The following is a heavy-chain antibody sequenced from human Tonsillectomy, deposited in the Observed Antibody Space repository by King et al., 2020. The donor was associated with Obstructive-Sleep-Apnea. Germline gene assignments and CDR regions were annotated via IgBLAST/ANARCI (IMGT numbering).Heavy chain of an antibody. J-gene: IGHJ3*02. Sequence: HVQLVESGGGVVQPGGSLRLSCVASGFAFGSYGMHWVRQAPGKGLEWVAFIRYDGRNKYYADSVKGRFTFSRDNSENTLYLQMNSLRDEDTAVYYCGKDRWELLFAFDIWGQGTMVTVSS. CDR2: IRYDGRNK. CDR3: GKDRWELLFAFDI. CDR1: GFAFGSYG. D-gene: IGHD1-26*01. V-gene: IGHV3-30*02.